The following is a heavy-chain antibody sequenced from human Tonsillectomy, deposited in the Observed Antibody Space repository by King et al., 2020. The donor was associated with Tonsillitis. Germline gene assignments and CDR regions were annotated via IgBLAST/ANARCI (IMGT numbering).Heavy chain of an antibody. D-gene: IGHD6-6*01. J-gene: IGHJ2*01. V-gene: IGHV4-59*01. CDR1: GGSTSSYY. CDR3: ARVSSSSQWNFDL. Sequence: QLQESGPGLVKPSETLSLTCTVSGGSTSSYYWSWIRQPPGAGLEWIGFIHYSGSTNYNPSLKSRVTISVDTSKNPFSLKLSPVTAADTAVYYCARVSSSSQWNFDLWGRGTLVTVSS. CDR2: IHYSGST.